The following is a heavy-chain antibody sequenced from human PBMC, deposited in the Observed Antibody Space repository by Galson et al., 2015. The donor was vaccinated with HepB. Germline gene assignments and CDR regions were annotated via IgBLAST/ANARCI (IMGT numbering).Heavy chain of an antibody. J-gene: IGHJ4*02. CDR2: ISSSSSYI. Sequence: SLRLSCAASGFTFSSYSMNWVRQAPGKGLEWVSSISSSSSYIYYADSVKGRFTISRDNAKNSLYLQMNSLRAEDTAVYYCARHPEGLDSFYFDYWGQGTLVTVSS. CDR1: GFTFSSYS. D-gene: IGHD2-2*03. V-gene: IGHV3-21*01. CDR3: ARHPEGLDSFYFDY.